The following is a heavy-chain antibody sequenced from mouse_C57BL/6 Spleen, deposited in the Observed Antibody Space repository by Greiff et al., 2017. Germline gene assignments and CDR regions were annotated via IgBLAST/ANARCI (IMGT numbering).Heavy chain of an antibody. CDR1: GYSFTGYY. J-gene: IGHJ4*01. V-gene: IGHV1-42*01. Sequence: VQLQQSGPELVKPGASVKISCKASGYSFTGYYMNWVKQSPEKSLEGIGEINPSTGGTTYNQKFKAKATLTVDKASSTAYMQLKSLTSEDSAVYYCARDSTGSYARDYWGQGTSVTVSS. D-gene: IGHD4-1*02. CDR2: INPSTGGT. CDR3: ARDSTGSYARDY.